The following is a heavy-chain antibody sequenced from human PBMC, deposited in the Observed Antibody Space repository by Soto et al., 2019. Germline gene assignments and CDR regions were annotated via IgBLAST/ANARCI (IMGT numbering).Heavy chain of an antibody. V-gene: IGHV4-4*02. CDR3: AREGNLGRWLQPLDF. D-gene: IGHD5-12*01. CDR1: GGSISSSNW. CDR2: IYHSGST. Sequence: TSETLSLTCAVSGGSISSSNWWSWVRQPPGKGLEWIGEIYHSGSTNYNPSLKSRVTISVDTSKNQFSLKLISVTAADTAKYFCAREGNLGRWLQPLDFWGQGTLVTVSS. J-gene: IGHJ4*02.